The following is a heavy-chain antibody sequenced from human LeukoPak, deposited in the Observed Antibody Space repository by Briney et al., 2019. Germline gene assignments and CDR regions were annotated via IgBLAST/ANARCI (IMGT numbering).Heavy chain of an antibody. CDR1: GGSINSHY. J-gene: IGHJ4*02. CDR2: ISYSGST. V-gene: IGHV4-59*11. Sequence: SETLSLTCTVSGGSINSHYWSWIRQPPGKGLQWIGFISYSGSTSYNPSLLSRVTISVDTSKNQFSLKLDSVTAADAALYFCARSYYDFWSGFYSDFWGQGALVTVSS. CDR3: ARSYYDFWSGFYSDF. D-gene: IGHD3-3*01.